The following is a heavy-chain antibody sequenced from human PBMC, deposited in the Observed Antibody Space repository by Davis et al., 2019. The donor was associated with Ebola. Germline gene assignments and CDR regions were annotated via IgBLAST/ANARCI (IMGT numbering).Heavy chain of an antibody. Sequence: PGGSLRLSCAASGLTFSDTYMSWIRQAPGKGLEWVSYISGSGHTMYYADSVKGRFTISRDNGKDSLYLQMNSLRAEDTAVYYCATQAAAELWGQGTLATVSS. CDR2: ISGSGHTM. D-gene: IGHD6-13*01. V-gene: IGHV3-11*01. J-gene: IGHJ4*02. CDR3: ATQAAAEL. CDR1: GLTFSDTY.